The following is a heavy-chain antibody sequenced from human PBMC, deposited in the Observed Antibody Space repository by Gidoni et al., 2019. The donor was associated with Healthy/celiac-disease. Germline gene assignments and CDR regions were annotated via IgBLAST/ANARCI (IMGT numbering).Heavy chain of an antibody. D-gene: IGHD2-15*01. V-gene: IGHV1-69*01. CDR3: AREVWDCSGGSCYSFDY. Sequence: VQLVQSGAEVKKPGSSVKVPCTASGGTFSSYAISWVRQAPGQGLEWMGGIIPIFGTANYAQKFQGRVTITADESTSTAYMELSSLRSEDTAVYYCAREVWDCSGGSCYSFDYWGQGTLVTVSS. J-gene: IGHJ4*02. CDR1: GGTFSSYA. CDR2: IIPIFGTA.